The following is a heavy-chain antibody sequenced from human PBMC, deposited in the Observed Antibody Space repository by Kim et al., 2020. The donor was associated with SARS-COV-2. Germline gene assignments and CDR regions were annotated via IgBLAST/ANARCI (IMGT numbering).Heavy chain of an antibody. CDR3: AKDIAAAGTGGFDY. V-gene: IGHV3-9*01. D-gene: IGHD6-13*01. J-gene: IGHJ4*02. Sequence: ADSVKGRFTISRDNAKNSLYLQMNSLRAEDTALYYCAKDIAAAGTGGFDYWGQGTLVTVSS.